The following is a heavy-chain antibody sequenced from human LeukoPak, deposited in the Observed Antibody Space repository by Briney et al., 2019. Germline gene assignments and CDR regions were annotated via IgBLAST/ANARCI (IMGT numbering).Heavy chain of an antibody. CDR2: IYYSGST. CDR3: ARAAATTTSFDY. D-gene: IGHD1-26*01. V-gene: IGHV4-59*01. CDR1: GGSISNYY. Sequence: SETLSPTCTVSGGSISNYYWSWIRQPPGKGLEWIGYIYYSGSTNYNPSLKSRVTISVDTSKNQFSLKLRSVTAADTAVYYCARAAATTTSFDYWGQGTLVTVSS. J-gene: IGHJ4*02.